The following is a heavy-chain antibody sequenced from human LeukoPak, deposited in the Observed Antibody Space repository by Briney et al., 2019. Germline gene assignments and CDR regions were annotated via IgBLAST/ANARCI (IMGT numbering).Heavy chain of an antibody. CDR1: GFTFSSYA. V-gene: IGHV3-30-3*01. D-gene: IGHD3-10*01. Sequence: GRSLRLSCAASGFTFSSYAMHWVRQAPGKGLEWVAVISYDGSNKYYADSVKGRFTISRDNSKNTLYLQMNSLRAEDTAVYYCARKWENRGRGIDNWGQGTLVPVS. J-gene: IGHJ4*02. CDR3: ARKWENRGRGIDN. CDR2: ISYDGSNK.